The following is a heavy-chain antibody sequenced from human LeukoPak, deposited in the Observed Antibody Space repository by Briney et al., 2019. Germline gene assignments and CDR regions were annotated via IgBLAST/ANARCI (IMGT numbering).Heavy chain of an antibody. D-gene: IGHD3-22*01. J-gene: IGHJ4*02. Sequence: GEALQISCQGSGYSFTNYWLGRVRQVPRKGLEGMGIIYPGGSDTRYSPSFQGKVTISTDKSISTAYMQWSSLKASDTAMYYCARRYDSSGYVVYWGQGTLVTVSS. CDR1: GYSFTNYW. V-gene: IGHV5-51*01. CDR2: IYPGGSDT. CDR3: ARRYDSSGYVVY.